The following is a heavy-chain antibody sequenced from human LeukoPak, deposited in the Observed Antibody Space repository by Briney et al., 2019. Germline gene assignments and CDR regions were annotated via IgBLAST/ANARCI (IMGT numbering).Heavy chain of an antibody. V-gene: IGHV3-15*01. D-gene: IGHD6-6*01. Sequence: GGSLRLSCAASGFTFSNAWMSWVRQAPGKGLEWIGRINSKTDGGTTDYAAPVKGRFTISRDDSKNTLYLQMNSLKTEDTAVYYCTTGTEYSSSSGDYWGQGTLVTVSS. CDR2: INSKTDGGTT. CDR3: TTGTEYSSSSGDY. J-gene: IGHJ4*02. CDR1: GFTFSNAW.